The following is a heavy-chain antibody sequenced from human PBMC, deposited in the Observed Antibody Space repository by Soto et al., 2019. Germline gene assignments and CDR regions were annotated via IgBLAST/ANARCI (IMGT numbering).Heavy chain of an antibody. V-gene: IGHV6-1*01. CDR3: AGTTSHHGLYMDV. Sequence: QVQLQESGPGLVKPSQTLSLTCVISGDSVSSNSAAWNWIRLSPSRGLEWLARTYYRSRWYNDYAVSVRSRITVNPDTSKNQFSLQLTSVTPEDTAVYYCAGTTSHHGLYMDVWGKGATVTVSS. D-gene: IGHD1-7*01. CDR2: TYYRSRWYN. CDR1: GDSVSSNSAA. J-gene: IGHJ6*03.